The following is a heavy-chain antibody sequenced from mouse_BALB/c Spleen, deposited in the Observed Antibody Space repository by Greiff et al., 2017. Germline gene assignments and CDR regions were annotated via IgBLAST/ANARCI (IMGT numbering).Heavy chain of an antibody. CDR3: ARRERSGPFAY. CDR1: GYAFSSYY. J-gene: IGHJ3*01. Sequence: EVKLMESGGGLVKPGGSLKLSCAASGYAFSSYYMSWVRQTPEKRLEWVAYISSGGGSTYYPHTVKGRITITRDNAKNTLYLQMSSLKSEDTAMYYCARRERSGPFAYWGQGTLVTVSA. CDR2: ISSGGGST. V-gene: IGHV5-12-1*01. D-gene: IGHD3-1*01.